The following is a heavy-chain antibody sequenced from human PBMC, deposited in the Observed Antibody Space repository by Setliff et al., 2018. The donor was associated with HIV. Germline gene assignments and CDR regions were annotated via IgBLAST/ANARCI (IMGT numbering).Heavy chain of an antibody. V-gene: IGHV4-30-4*08. CDR2: IYYSGRTSHSGST. Sequence: LSLTCTVSGDSLTSGGYSWTWIRQPPGKALEWVGYIYYSGRTSHSGSTYYNPSVASRITISGDTSKNQFSLKLTSVTAADTAIYYCARENGWLFGWFDPWGQGTPVTVSS. CDR1: GDSLTSGGYS. CDR3: ARENGWLFGWFDP. J-gene: IGHJ5*02. D-gene: IGHD3-22*01.